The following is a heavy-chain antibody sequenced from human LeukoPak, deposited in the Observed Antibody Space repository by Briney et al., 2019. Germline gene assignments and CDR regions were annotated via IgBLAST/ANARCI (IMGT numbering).Heavy chain of an antibody. Sequence: GRSLRLSCAASGFTFSSYAMHWVRQAPGKGLERVAVISYDGSNKYYADSVKGRFTISRDNSKNTLYLQMNSLRAEDTAVYYCARNHEQYYDFWSGYYTKIDYYYYGMDVWGQGTTVTVSS. CDR3: ARNHEQYYDFWSGYYTKIDYYYYGMDV. CDR2: ISYDGSNK. D-gene: IGHD3-3*01. CDR1: GFTFSSYA. J-gene: IGHJ6*02. V-gene: IGHV3-30-3*01.